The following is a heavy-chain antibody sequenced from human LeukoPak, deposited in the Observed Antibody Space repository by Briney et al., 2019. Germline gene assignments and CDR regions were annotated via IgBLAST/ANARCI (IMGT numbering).Heavy chain of an antibody. CDR1: GYTFTDFG. CDR3: ASRWELPRDDAFDI. CDR2: IIPIFGTA. Sequence: SVKVSCKASGYTFTDFGVIWVRQAPGQGLEWMGGIIPIFGTANYAQKFQGRVTITADKSTSTAYMELSSLRSEDTAVYYCASRWELPRDDAFDIWGQGTMVTVSS. J-gene: IGHJ3*02. D-gene: IGHD4-23*01. V-gene: IGHV1-69*06.